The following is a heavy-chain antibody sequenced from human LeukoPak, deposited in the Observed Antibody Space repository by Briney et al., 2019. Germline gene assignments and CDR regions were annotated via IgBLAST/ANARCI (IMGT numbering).Heavy chain of an antibody. CDR2: ISSSSSYI. Sequence: GGSLRLSCAASGFPFSSHGMHWVRQAPGKGLEWVSSISSSSSYIYYADSVKGRFTISRDNAKNSLYLQMNSLRAEDTAVYYCARAMIVVVTPDAFDIWGQGTMVTVSS. J-gene: IGHJ3*02. V-gene: IGHV3-21*01. CDR1: GFPFSSHG. CDR3: ARAMIVVVTPDAFDI. D-gene: IGHD3-22*01.